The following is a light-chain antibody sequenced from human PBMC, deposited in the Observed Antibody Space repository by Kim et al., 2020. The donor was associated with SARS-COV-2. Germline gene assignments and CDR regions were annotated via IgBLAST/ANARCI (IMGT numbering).Light chain of an antibody. CDR1: QSISTS. CDR2: DTS. J-gene: IGKJ4*01. V-gene: IGKV1-39*01. Sequence: IQMTQSPSSLSANVGDRVTISCRASQSISTSLNWYQQKAGKAPKLLIYDTSTLQSGVPSRFSGSGSGTDFTLTISSLQPEDFGSYYCQQSYITSLTFGGGTKVDIK. CDR3: QQSYITSLT.